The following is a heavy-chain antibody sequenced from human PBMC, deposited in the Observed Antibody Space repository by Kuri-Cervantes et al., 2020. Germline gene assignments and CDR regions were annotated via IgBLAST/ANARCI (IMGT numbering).Heavy chain of an antibody. CDR1: GYTFSSYG. J-gene: IGHJ4*02. CDR3: ARGLKYGYTGVLDY. V-gene: IGHV1-18*01. Sequence: ASVKVSCKASGYTFSSYGITWVRQAPGQGLEWMGWISAYNGNTNYAQKLQGRVTMTTDTSTSTAYMELRSLRSDDTAVYYCARGLKYGYTGVLDYWGQGTLVTVSS. D-gene: IGHD5-18*01. CDR2: ISAYNGNT.